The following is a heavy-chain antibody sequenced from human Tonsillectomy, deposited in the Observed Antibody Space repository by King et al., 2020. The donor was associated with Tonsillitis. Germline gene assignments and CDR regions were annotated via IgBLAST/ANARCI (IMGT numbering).Heavy chain of an antibody. J-gene: IGHJ4*02. Sequence: VQLVESGAEVKKPGESLKISCKGSGYRFTNYWIGWVRQMPGKGLEWMGIIYPGDSDTRYSPSFQGQVTISADKSISTAYLRWSSLKASDTAMYYCARHPDSSSWYYAYWGQGTLVTVSS. CDR1: GYRFTNYW. D-gene: IGHD6-13*01. CDR2: IYPGDSDT. CDR3: ARHPDSSSWYYAY. V-gene: IGHV5-51*01.